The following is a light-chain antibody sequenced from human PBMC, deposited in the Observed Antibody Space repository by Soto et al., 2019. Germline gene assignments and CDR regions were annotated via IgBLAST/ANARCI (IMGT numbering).Light chain of an antibody. V-gene: IGKV3-20*01. CDR2: GAS. CDR3: QHYAHNSPIT. CDR1: QTVRSSY. Sequence: IVWTQCTGTLSLSPGQRATLSCRASQTVRSSYVAWYQKKPGQPPKLLIYGASSRATGIPDRFSGSGSGTDFTLTISRLDPEDLALYYCQHYAHNSPITSAQGTRLDIK. J-gene: IGKJ5*01.